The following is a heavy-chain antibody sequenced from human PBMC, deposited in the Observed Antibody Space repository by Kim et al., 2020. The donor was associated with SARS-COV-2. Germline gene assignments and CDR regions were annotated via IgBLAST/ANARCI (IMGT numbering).Heavy chain of an antibody. J-gene: IGHJ5*02. Sequence: GGSLRLSCAASGFTFSSYAMHWVRQAPGKGLEWVAVISYDGSNKYYADSVKGRFTISRDNSKNMLYLQMNSLRAEDTAMYYCANGYDYGSGSLLYNWFYPWGQGNLFTVSS. V-gene: IGHV3-30*18. CDR1: GFTFSSYA. D-gene: IGHD3-10*01. CDR3: ANGYDYGSGSLLYNWFYP. CDR2: ISYDGSNK.